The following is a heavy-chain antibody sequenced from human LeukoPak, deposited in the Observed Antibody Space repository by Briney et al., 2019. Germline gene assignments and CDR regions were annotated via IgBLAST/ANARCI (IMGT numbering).Heavy chain of an antibody. J-gene: IGHJ6*03. CDR2: IYSSGST. CDR3: ARMTTKVYYYIDV. D-gene: IGHD4-11*01. Sequence: SETLSLTCTVSGGSISSYHWSWIRQPPGKGLEWIGYIYSSGSTNYNPSLESRVTISVDTSKNQFSLKLSSVTAADTAVYYCARMTTKVYYYIDVWGKGTTVTVSS. CDR1: GGSISSYH. V-gene: IGHV4-4*09.